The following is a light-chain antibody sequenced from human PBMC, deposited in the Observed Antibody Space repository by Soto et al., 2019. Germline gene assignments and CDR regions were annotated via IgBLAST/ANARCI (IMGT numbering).Light chain of an antibody. CDR2: GVS. CDR1: NSDVGGYNY. CDR3: CSYVDTDTWV. Sequence: QSALTQPRSVSGSPGQSVTISCTGTNSDVGGYNYVSWYQQYPGKAPKLMISGVSERPSGVPDRFSGSKSGNTASLTISGLQAEDEADYYCCSYVDTDTWVFGGGPKLIVL. J-gene: IGLJ3*02. V-gene: IGLV2-11*01.